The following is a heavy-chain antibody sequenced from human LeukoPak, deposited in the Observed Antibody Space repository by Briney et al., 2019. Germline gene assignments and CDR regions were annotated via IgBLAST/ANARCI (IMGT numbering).Heavy chain of an antibody. CDR1: GFTVSSNY. CDR3: ARDSGYCGGDCYSDAFDI. Sequence: GGSLRLSCAASGFTVSSNYMSWVRQAPGKGLEWVSVIYSGGSTYYADSVKGRFTISRDNSKNTLCLQMNSLRAEDTAVYYCARDSGYCGGDCYSDAFDIWGQGTMVTVSS. J-gene: IGHJ3*02. V-gene: IGHV3-53*01. CDR2: IYSGGST. D-gene: IGHD2-21*02.